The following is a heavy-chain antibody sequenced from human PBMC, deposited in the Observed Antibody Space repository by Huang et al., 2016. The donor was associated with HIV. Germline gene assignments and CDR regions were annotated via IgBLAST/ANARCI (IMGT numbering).Heavy chain of an antibody. J-gene: IGHJ4*02. CDR2: MNSDGSST. V-gene: IGHV3-74*01. D-gene: IGHD3-22*01. CDR1: GFSISSYW. CDR3: ARDPRIQSWLNFFDY. Sequence: EVQLVESGGGLVQPGGSLRLSCAASGFSISSYWMHWVRQAPGKGLGWVSRMNSDGSSTSYADSVKGRFTISRDNAKNTRYLQMNSLRAEDTAVYYCARDPRIQSWLNFFDYWGQGTLVSVSS.